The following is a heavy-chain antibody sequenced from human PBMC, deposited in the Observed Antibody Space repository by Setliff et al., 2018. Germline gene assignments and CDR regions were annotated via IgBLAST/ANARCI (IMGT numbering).Heavy chain of an antibody. D-gene: IGHD5-12*01. CDR2: VSGSGGST. CDR1: GFTFSSYA. CDR3: AKESRGYCGYVFDY. J-gene: IGHJ4*02. V-gene: IGHV3-23*01. Sequence: GGSLRLSCAASGFTFSSYAMSWVRQAPGKGREWVSAVSGSGGSTDYADSVKGRFTISRDNSKNTLYLQMNSLRAEDTAVYYCAKESRGYCGYVFDYWGQGTLVTVSS.